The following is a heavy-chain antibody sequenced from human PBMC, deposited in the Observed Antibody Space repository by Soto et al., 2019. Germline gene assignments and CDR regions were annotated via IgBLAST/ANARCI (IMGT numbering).Heavy chain of an antibody. Sequence: SETLSLTCTVSGGSISSYYWSWIRPPPGKGLEWIGYIYYSGSTNYNPSLKSRVTISVDTSKNQFSLKLSSVTAADTAVYYCARVPYYYDSSGYYAAPRALYYYYGMDVWGQGTTVTVSS. V-gene: IGHV4-59*01. J-gene: IGHJ6*02. CDR2: IYYSGST. CDR1: GGSISSYY. CDR3: ARVPYYYDSSGYYAAPRALYYYYGMDV. D-gene: IGHD3-22*01.